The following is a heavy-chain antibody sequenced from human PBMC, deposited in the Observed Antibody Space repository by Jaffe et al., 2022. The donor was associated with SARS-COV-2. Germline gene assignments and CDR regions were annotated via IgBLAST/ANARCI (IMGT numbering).Heavy chain of an antibody. V-gene: IGHV4-59*01. CDR1: GGSISSYY. CDR2: IYYSGST. Sequence: QVQLQESGPGLVKPSETLSLTCTVSGGSISSYYWSWIRQPPGKGLEWIGYIYYSGSTNYNPSLKSRVTISVDTSKNQFSLKLSSVTAADTAVYYCARKGPNYYGSGRYAFDIWGQGTMVTVSS. CDR3: ARKGPNYYGSGRYAFDI. J-gene: IGHJ3*02. D-gene: IGHD3-10*01.